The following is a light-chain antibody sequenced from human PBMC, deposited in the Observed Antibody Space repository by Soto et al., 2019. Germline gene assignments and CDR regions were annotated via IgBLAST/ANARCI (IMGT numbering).Light chain of an antibody. CDR3: QQYESAPLT. CDR1: QSVSSAL. CDR2: RAS. V-gene: IGKV3-20*01. J-gene: IGKJ4*01. Sequence: EIVLTQSPDTLYLSPGERATLSCRASQSVSSALLAWYEQKPGQAPRLLIYRASTRATGIPDRFSGSESGTVFTLTISRLETEGVAVYCCQQYESAPLTLRGGTKLEIK.